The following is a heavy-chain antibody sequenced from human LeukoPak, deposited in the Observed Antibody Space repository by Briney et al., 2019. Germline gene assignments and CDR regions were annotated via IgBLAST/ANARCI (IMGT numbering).Heavy chain of an antibody. CDR3: AKGDLYVGFDY. Sequence: GGSLRLSCAASGFTFSSYGMHWVRQAPGKGLEWESFIRYDGSKKYFADSVKGRFTISRDNSKNTLYLQMNTLRAEDTAVYYCAKGDLYVGFDYWGQGTLVTVSS. D-gene: IGHD3-16*01. V-gene: IGHV3-30*02. CDR1: GFTFSSYG. CDR2: IRYDGSKK. J-gene: IGHJ4*02.